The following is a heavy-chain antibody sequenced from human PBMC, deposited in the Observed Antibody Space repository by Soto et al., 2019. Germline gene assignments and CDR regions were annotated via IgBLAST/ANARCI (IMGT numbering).Heavy chain of an antibody. CDR3: AKDKTLQQLEMNWFDP. J-gene: IGHJ5*02. CDR2: ISGSGGST. CDR1: GFTFSSYA. V-gene: IGHV3-23*01. D-gene: IGHD6-13*01. Sequence: EVQLLESGGGLVQPGGSLRLSCAASGFTFSSYAMSWVRQAPGKGLEWVSAISGSGGSTYYADSVKGRFTISRDNSKNTLYLQMNSLRAEDTAVYYCAKDKTLQQLEMNWFDPWGQGTLVTVSS.